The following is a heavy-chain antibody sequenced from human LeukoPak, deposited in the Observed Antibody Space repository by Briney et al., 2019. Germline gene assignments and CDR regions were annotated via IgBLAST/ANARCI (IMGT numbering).Heavy chain of an antibody. V-gene: IGHV3-7*01. CDR3: ARDGDHLYSSGWLVY. J-gene: IGHJ4*02. Sequence: GGSLRLSCAASGFTFSSYWMSWVRQAPGKGLEWVANIKQDGSQKYYVDSVKGRFSISRDNAKNSLYLQMNSLRAEDTAVYYCARDGDHLYSSGWLVYWGQGTLVTVSS. CDR2: IKQDGSQK. CDR1: GFTFSSYW. D-gene: IGHD6-19*01.